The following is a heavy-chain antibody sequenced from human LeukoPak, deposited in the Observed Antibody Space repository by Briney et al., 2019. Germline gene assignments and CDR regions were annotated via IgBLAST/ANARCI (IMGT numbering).Heavy chain of an antibody. Sequence: GGSLRLSCAASGFTFSGSAMHWVRQASGKGLEWVGRIRSKANSYATAYAASVKGRFTISRDDSKNTAYLQMNSLKTEDTAVYYCTSPLDCTNGVCTYYYYYYMDVWGKGTTVTVSS. D-gene: IGHD2-8*01. CDR3: TSPLDCTNGVCTYYYYYYMDV. CDR2: IRSKANSYAT. CDR1: GFTFSGSA. V-gene: IGHV3-73*01. J-gene: IGHJ6*03.